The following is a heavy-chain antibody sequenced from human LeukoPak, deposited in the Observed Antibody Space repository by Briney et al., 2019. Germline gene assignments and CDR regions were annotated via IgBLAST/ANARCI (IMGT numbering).Heavy chain of an antibody. Sequence: GESLKISCEGSGYRFSTYWIGWVRQKPGKGLEWMGIIYPGDSDTRYSPSFQGQVTISGDKSISTAYLQWSSLKASDTAMYYCARQIYGSGRGAFDIWGQGTMVTVSS. J-gene: IGHJ3*02. V-gene: IGHV5-51*01. CDR1: GYRFSTYW. CDR3: ARQIYGSGRGAFDI. D-gene: IGHD3-10*01. CDR2: IYPGDSDT.